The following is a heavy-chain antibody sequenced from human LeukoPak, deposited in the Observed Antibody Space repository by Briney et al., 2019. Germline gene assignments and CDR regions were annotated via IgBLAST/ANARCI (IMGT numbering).Heavy chain of an antibody. J-gene: IGHJ4*02. CDR3: AKFKGHYYYDSSGYCDN. CDR1: GFTFSSYA. D-gene: IGHD3-22*01. CDR2: VSAGGGST. V-gene: IGHV3-23*01. Sequence: QPGGSLRLSCAASGFTFSSYAMSWVRQAPGEGLEWVSAVSAGGGSTNYADSVKGRFTISRDNSKNTLFLQMSSLRAEDTAVYYCAKFKGHYYYDSSGYCDNWGQGTLVTVSS.